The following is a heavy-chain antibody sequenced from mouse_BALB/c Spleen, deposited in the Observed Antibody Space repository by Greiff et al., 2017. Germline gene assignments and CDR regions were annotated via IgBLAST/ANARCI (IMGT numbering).Heavy chain of an antibody. Sequence: QVQLQQSGAELMKPGASVKISCKATGYTFSSYWIEWVKQRPGHGLEWIGEILPGSGSTNYNEKFKGKATFTADTSSNTAYMQLSSLTSEDSAVYYCASPDRYDEGGLAYWGQGTLVTVSA. D-gene: IGHD2-14*01. J-gene: IGHJ3*01. CDR2: ILPGSGST. V-gene: IGHV1-9*01. CDR3: ASPDRYDEGGLAY. CDR1: GYTFSSYW.